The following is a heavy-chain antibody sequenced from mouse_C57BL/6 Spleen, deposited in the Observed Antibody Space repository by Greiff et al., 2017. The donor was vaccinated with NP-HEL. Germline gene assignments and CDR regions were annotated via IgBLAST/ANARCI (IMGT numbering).Heavy chain of an antibody. CDR1: GFNIKDYY. D-gene: IGHD1-1*01. CDR2: IDPEDGAT. V-gene: IGHV14-2*01. CDR3: ARSGLLPSMDY. J-gene: IGHJ4*01. Sequence: EVQLQQSGAELVKPGASVKLSCTASGFNIKDYYMHWVKQRTEQGLEWIGRIDPEDGATKYAPKFQGKATITADTSSNTAYLQLSSLTSEDTAVYYGARSGLLPSMDYWGQGTSVTVSS.